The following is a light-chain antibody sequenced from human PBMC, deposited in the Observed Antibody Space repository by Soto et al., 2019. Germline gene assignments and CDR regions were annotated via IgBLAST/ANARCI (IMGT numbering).Light chain of an antibody. Sequence: DIQMTQSPSTLSASVGDRVTITCRASQSINTCLAWYQQKPGTVPKLLIYEASTLESGVPSRFSGSRSGTEFTLTVSSLQPDDFATYYCQQYNDSFRYTFGQGTKLEIK. CDR1: QSINTC. CDR2: EAS. J-gene: IGKJ2*01. V-gene: IGKV1-5*03. CDR3: QQYNDSFRYT.